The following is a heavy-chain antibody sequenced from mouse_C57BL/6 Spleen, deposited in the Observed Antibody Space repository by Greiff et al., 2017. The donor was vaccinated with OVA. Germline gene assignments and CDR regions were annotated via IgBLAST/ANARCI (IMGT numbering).Heavy chain of an antibody. V-gene: IGHV1-50*01. J-gene: IGHJ3*01. CDR3: ASGYWAY. D-gene: IGHD2-14*01. CDR2: IDPSDSYT. CDR1: GYTFTSYW. Sequence: QVQLQQSGAELVKPGASVKLSCKASGYTFTSYWMQWVKQRPGQGLEWIGEIDPSDSYTNYNQKFKGKATLTVDTSSSTAYMQLSSLTSEDSAVYYCASGYWAYWGQGTLVTVSA.